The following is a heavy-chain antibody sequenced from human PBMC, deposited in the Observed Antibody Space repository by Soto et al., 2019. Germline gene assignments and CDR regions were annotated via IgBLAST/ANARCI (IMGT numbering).Heavy chain of an antibody. CDR1: GYKFSDYG. D-gene: IGHD1-1*01. CDR3: ARDNRATTGWNNYFDY. J-gene: IGHJ4*02. V-gene: IGHV1-18*01. CDR2: VSTYNGNT. Sequence: QVHLVQSGAEVKRPGASVRVSCKASGYKFSDYGISWVRQAPGQGLKWMGWVSTYNGNTYSAQNFQGRVTLTRDTSTNTAYMELRSMTSADTAVYYCARDNRATTGWNNYFDYWGQGTLVTVSS.